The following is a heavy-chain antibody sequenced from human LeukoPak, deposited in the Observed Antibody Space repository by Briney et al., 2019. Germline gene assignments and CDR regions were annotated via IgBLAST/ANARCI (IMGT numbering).Heavy chain of an antibody. CDR3: ARHPQYSSSWYHYYYGMDV. CDR2: IYPGDSDT. Sequence: GESLKISCKGSGYSFTSYWIGWVRPMPGKGLEWMGIIYPGDSDTRYSPSFQGQVTISADKSISTAYLQWSSLKASDTAMYYCARHPQYSSSWYHYYYGMDVWGQGTTVTVSS. CDR1: GYSFTSYW. D-gene: IGHD6-13*01. V-gene: IGHV5-51*01. J-gene: IGHJ6*02.